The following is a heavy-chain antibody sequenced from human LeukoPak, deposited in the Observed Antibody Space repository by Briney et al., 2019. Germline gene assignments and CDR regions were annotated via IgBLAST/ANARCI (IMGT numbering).Heavy chain of an antibody. CDR1: GYTFTGYY. Sequence: ASVKVSCKASGYTFTGYYMHWVRQAPGQGLEWMGRINPNSGGTNYAQKFQGRVTMTRDTSISTAYMELSRLRSDDTAVYYCARNEDVLLWFGELFRFDYWGQGTLVTVSS. V-gene: IGHV1-2*06. J-gene: IGHJ4*02. CDR3: ARNEDVLLWFGELFRFDY. D-gene: IGHD3-10*01. CDR2: INPNSGGT.